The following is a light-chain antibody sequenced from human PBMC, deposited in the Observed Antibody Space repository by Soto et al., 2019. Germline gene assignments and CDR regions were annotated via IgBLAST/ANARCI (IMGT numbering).Light chain of an antibody. CDR3: QHYNNWPPWT. CDR1: QSVSIN. Sequence: EVVMTQSPATLSVYPGERATLSCRASQSVSINLAWYQQKPGQAPRLLIYGASTRATGIPARFSGSGSGTEFTLTIRSLQSDDFAVYYCQHYNNWPPWTFGQGTKVEIK. CDR2: GAS. J-gene: IGKJ1*01. V-gene: IGKV3-15*01.